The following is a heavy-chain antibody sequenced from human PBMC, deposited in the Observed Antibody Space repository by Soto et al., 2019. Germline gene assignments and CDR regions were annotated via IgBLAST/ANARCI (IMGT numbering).Heavy chain of an antibody. J-gene: IGHJ4*02. CDR1: GYSFTSYW. CDR3: ARQVRTTLNPDYFDY. Sequence: GESLKISCKGSGYSFTSYWISWVRQMPGKGLEWMGRIDPSDSYTNYSPSFQGHVTISADKSISTAYLQWSSLKASDTAMYYCARQVRTTLNPDYFDYWGQGTLVTVSS. CDR2: IDPSDSYT. V-gene: IGHV5-10-1*01.